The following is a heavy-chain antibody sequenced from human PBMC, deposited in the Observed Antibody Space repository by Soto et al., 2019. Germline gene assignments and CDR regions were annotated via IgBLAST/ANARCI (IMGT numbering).Heavy chain of an antibody. CDR3: AREDMSRKFYEDH. CDR2: VYRSGTT. CDR1: GSSVISETHF. D-gene: IGHD2-15*01. Sequence: LSLTCRVSGSSVISETHFWSWIRQPPGKGLEWIGYVYRSGTTNSNPALKSRVTVSEDKWKNQFSLSLNAVTAADTAVYYCAREDMSRKFYEDHWGPGTQVTGSS. V-gene: IGHV4-61*01. J-gene: IGHJ4*02.